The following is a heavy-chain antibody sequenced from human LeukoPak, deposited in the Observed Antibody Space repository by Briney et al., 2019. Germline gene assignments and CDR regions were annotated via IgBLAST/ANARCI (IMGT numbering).Heavy chain of an antibody. D-gene: IGHD3-22*01. J-gene: IGHJ3*02. Sequence: GGSLRLSCAASGFTVSSNYMSWVRQAPGKGLEWVSVIYSGGSTYYADSVKGRFTVSRDNSKNTLYLQMNSLRAEDTAVYYCARALFTYDSSGDSFDIWGQGTMVTVSS. CDR1: GFTVSSNY. V-gene: IGHV3-66*01. CDR2: IYSGGST. CDR3: ARALFTYDSSGDSFDI.